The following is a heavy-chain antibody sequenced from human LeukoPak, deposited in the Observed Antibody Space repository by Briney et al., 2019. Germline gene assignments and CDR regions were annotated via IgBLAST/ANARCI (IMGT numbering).Heavy chain of an antibody. J-gene: IGHJ4*02. D-gene: IGHD1-26*01. V-gene: IGHV1-8*01. CDR1: GYTFTSYD. CDR3: ARARTNSGSYYYYFDY. CDR2: MNPNSGNT. Sequence: VASVTVSCKASGYTFTSYDINWVRQAPGQGLEWMGWMNPNSGNTGYAQKFQGRVTMTRNTSISTAYMELSSLRSEDTAVYYCARARTNSGSYYYYFDYWGQGTLVTVSS.